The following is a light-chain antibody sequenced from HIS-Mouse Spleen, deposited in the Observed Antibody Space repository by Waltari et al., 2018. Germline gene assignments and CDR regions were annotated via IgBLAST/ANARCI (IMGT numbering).Light chain of an antibody. Sequence: EIVLTQSPATLSFSPGERATLSCRASQSVSSYLAWYQQKPGQAPKLLIYDASNRATGIPARFSGSGSGTDFTLTISSLEPEDFAVYYCQQSSNLFTFGPGTKVDIK. CDR1: QSVSSY. CDR3: QQSSNLFT. V-gene: IGKV3-11*01. J-gene: IGKJ3*01. CDR2: DAS.